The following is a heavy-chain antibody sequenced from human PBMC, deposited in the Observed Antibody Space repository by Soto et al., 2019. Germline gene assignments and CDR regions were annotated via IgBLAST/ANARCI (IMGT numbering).Heavy chain of an antibody. D-gene: IGHD1-7*01. V-gene: IGHV4-34*02. CDR2: VDHRGST. Sequence: QVHLQQRGAGLLKPSETLSLNCVVSGESFSGYYWSWIRQTPGMGLEWIGEVDHRGSTTYNPSLKNRASISIDSSKNLFSLELTSVTAADTALYFCARYEYGNSLYGVDVWGQGNRVTVSS. CDR1: GESFSGYY. CDR3: ARYEYGNSLYGVDV. J-gene: IGHJ6*02.